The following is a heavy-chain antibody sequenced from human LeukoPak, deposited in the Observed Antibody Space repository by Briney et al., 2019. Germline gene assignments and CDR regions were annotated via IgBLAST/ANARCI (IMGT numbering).Heavy chain of an antibody. CDR3: ARSSSSRVFDAFDI. D-gene: IGHD6-6*01. CDR2: ISAYNGNT. CDR1: GYTFTSYG. Sequence: GASVKVSCKASGYTFTSYGISWVRQAPGQGLEWMGWISAYNGNTNYAQKLQGRVTMTTDTSTSTAYMELRSLRSDDTAVYYCARSSSSRVFDAFDIWGQGTMVTVSS. J-gene: IGHJ3*02. V-gene: IGHV1-18*01.